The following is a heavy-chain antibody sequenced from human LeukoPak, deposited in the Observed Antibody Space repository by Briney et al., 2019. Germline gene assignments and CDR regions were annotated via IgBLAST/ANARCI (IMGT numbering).Heavy chain of an antibody. V-gene: IGHV3-7*01. CDR1: EFTFPMYW. Sequence: GGSLRLSCAASEFTFPMYWMTWVRQAPGKGLEWVADIKQDGSEKYYVDSVKGRFTISRQNAKNSLFLQMNSLRAEDTAVYYCARDPYSGGYGAYYYYYMDVWGKGTTVTISS. CDR3: ARDPYSGGYGAYYYYYMDV. CDR2: IKQDGSEK. J-gene: IGHJ6*03. D-gene: IGHD1-26*01.